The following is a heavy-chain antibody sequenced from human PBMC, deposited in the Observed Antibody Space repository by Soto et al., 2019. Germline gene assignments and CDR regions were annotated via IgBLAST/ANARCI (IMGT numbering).Heavy chain of an antibody. J-gene: IGHJ6*02. V-gene: IGHV4-34*10. CDR1: GGSFSGYY. CDR2: IHYRGST. D-gene: IGHD2-15*01. CDR3: ARVRDSFGLDV. Sequence: SETLSLTCAVYGGSFSGYYWNWIRQHPGKGLEWIGSIHYRGSTYYNPSLQSRITISLDRSNNQFSLNLSSVTAADTAVYYCARVRDSFGLDVWGQGTTVTVSS.